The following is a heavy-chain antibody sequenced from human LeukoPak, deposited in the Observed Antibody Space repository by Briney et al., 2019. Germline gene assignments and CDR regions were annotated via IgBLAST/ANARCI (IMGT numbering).Heavy chain of an antibody. CDR3: ARGPQRSFSFDY. D-gene: IGHD2/OR15-2a*01. CDR2: IYYSGST. Sequence: KPSETLSLTCTVSGGSISSSSYYWGWIRQPPGKGLEWIGSIYYSGSTYYNPSLKSRVTISVDTSKNQFSLKLSSVTAADTAVYYCARGPQRSFSFDYWGQGTLVTVSS. CDR1: GGSISSSSYY. J-gene: IGHJ4*02. V-gene: IGHV4-39*01.